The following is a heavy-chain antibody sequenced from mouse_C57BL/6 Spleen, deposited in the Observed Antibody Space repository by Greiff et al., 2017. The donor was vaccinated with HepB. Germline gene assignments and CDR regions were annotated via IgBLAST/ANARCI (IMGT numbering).Heavy chain of an antibody. CDR1: GYTFTGYW. CDR3: ARPVTYYFDY. Sequence: LQESGAELMKPGASVKLSCKATGYTFTGYWIEWVKQRPGHGLEWIGEILPGSGSTNYNGKFKGKATFTADTSSNTAYMQLSSLTTEDSAIYYCARPVTYYFDYWGQGTTLTVSS. D-gene: IGHD2-13*01. V-gene: IGHV1-9*01. J-gene: IGHJ2*01. CDR2: ILPGSGST.